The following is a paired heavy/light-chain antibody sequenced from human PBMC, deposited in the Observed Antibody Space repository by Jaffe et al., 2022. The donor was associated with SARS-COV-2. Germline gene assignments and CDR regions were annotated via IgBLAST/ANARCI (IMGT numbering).Heavy chain of an antibody. V-gene: IGHV3-30*18. D-gene: IGHD6-13*01. CDR2: ISYDGSNK. Sequence: QEQLVESGGGVVQPGRSLRLSCAASGFKFIGFGMHWVRQAPGKGLEWVAAISYDGSNKYYGDSVKGRFTVSRDNARDTLYLQMNGLRPEDTAMYYCAKGLTGSASGSWYAYFQSWGQGSLVTVSS. J-gene: IGHJ1*01. CDR3: AKGLTGSASGSWYAYFQS. CDR1: GFKFIGFG.
Light chain of an antibody. J-gene: IGKJ1*01. Sequence: EIVLTQSPATLSLSPGEGATLSCRASQSIGSFLAWYQQKPGQAPRLLIYDASNRATGIPARFSGSGSGTDFTLTISSLEPEDFAFYYCQQGSRWPPTWTFGQGTRVEIK. CDR3: QQGSRWPPTWT. CDR1: QSIGSF. V-gene: IGKV3-11*01. CDR2: DAS.